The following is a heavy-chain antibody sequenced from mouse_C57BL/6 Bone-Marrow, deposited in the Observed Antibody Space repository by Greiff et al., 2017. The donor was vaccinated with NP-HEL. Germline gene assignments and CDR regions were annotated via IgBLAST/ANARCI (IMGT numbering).Heavy chain of an antibody. J-gene: IGHJ2*01. D-gene: IGHD1-1*01. CDR3: ARDGRDYFDY. Sequence: VQLQQSGAELVKPGASVKLSCKASGYTFTSYWMQWVKQRPGQGLEWIGEIDPSDSYTNYNQKFKGKATLTVDTSSSTAYMQLSSLTSEDSAVYYCARDGRDYFDYWGQGTTLTVSS. CDR2: IDPSDSYT. V-gene: IGHV1-50*01. CDR1: GYTFTSYW.